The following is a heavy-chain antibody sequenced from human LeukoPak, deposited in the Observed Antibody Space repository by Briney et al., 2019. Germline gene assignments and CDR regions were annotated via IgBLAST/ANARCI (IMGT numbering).Heavy chain of an antibody. J-gene: IGHJ4*02. V-gene: IGHV3-11*04. CDR1: GFNFNEHY. CDR3: ARAHFVTNYFDS. CDR2: ISSTGSTT. D-gene: IGHD1-14*01. Sequence: GGSLRLSCAASGFNFNEHYMSWIRQAPGEGLEWLSYISSTGSTTYSADSVKGRFTISRDNAKNSLYLQLNYVTAEDTAVYYCARAHFVTNYFDSWGQGTLVTVSS.